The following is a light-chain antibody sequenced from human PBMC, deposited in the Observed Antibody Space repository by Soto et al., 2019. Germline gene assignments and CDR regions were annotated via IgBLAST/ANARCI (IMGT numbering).Light chain of an antibody. CDR1: SCDVGGYNS. CDR3: TSYTSSITYV. J-gene: IGLJ1*01. Sequence: QSVLTQPASVAGTPGQPLTIPCTGSSCDVGGYNSVSWYRQHPGKAPKLMIYEVSNRPSGVSNRFSGSKSGNTASLTISGLQAEDEADYYCTSYTSSITYVFGTGTKVTVL. CDR2: EVS. V-gene: IGLV2-14*01.